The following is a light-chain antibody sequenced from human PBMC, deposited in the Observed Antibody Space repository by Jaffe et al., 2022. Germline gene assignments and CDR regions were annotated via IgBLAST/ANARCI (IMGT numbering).Light chain of an antibody. J-gene: IGLJ2*01. CDR3: AAWDDSLNGVF. CDR1: SSNIGSYT. Sequence: QSVLTQAPSASGTPGQRVTISCSGSSSNIGSYTVNWYQQLPGTAPKLLIFSNNQRPSGVPDRFSASKSGTSASLAISGLQSEDEADYYCAAWDDSLNGVFFGGGTKVTVL. V-gene: IGLV1-44*01. CDR2: SNN.